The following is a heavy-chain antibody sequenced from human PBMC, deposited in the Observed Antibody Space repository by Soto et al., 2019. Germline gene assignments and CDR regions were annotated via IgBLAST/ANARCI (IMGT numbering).Heavy chain of an antibody. CDR2: INPNSGGT. CDR1: GYTFTGYY. CDR3: ARDSRYCSSTSCYWGKAYYYYGMDV. V-gene: IGHV1-2*02. D-gene: IGHD2-2*01. Sequence: QVQLVQSGAEVKKPGASVKVSCKASGYTFTGYYMHWVRQAPGQWLEWMGWINPNSGGTNYAQKFQGRVTMTRDTSISTAYMELSRLRSDDTAVYYCARDSRYCSSTSCYWGKAYYYYGMDVWGQGTTVTVSS. J-gene: IGHJ6*02.